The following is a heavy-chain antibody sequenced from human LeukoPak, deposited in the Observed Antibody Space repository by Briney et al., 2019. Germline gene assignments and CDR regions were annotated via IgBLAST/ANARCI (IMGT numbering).Heavy chain of an antibody. CDR3: AQYCSGGSCQSYYGMDV. D-gene: IGHD2-15*01. J-gene: IGHJ6*02. Sequence: ASVKVSCKASGYTFISYDINWVRQATGQGLEWMGWMNPNSGNTGYAQKFQGRVTMTRNTPISTAYMELSSLRSEDTAVYYCAQYCSGGSCQSYYGMDVWGQGTTVTVSS. CDR1: GYTFISYD. V-gene: IGHV1-8*01. CDR2: MNPNSGNT.